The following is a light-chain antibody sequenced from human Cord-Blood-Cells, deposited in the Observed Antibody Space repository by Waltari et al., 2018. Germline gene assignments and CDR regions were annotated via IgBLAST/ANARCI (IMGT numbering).Light chain of an antibody. Sequence: IQLTQSPSSRLPAVADRAPITCRASQDISSYVAWYQQKPGKAPKLLIYAASTLQSGVPSRFSGSGSGTDFTLTISSLQPEDFATYYCQQLNSYPRTFGQGTRLEIK. CDR1: QDISSY. CDR3: QQLNSYPRT. V-gene: IGKV1-9*01. CDR2: AAS. J-gene: IGKJ5*01.